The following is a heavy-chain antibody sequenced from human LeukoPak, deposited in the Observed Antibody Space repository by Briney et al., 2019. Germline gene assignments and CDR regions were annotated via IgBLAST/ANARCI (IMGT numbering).Heavy chain of an antibody. Sequence: PGGSLRLSCAVSGFTFSNYWMSWVRRAPGKGLEWVANIKQDGSETYYVDSVRGRFTISRDNDKKSLYPQMNSLRAEDTAVYYCARDFWGAYRVDYFDYWGQGTLVTVSS. CDR3: ARDFWGAYRVDYFDY. CDR1: GFTFSNYW. V-gene: IGHV3-7*01. CDR2: IKQDGSET. D-gene: IGHD3-3*01. J-gene: IGHJ4*02.